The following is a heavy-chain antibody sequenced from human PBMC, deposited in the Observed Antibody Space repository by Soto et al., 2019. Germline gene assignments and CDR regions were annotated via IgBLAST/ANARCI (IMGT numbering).Heavy chain of an antibody. D-gene: IGHD3-16*01. CDR2: IYYSGST. CDR1: GGSISSYY. V-gene: IGHV4-59*01. J-gene: IGHJ6*01. CDR3: ASAQYVWGSYCYYYGMDV. Sequence: SETLSLTCTVSGGSISSYYWSWIRQPPGKGLEWIGYIYYSGSTNYNPSLKSRVTISVDTSKNQFSLKLSSVTAADTAVYYCASAQYVWGSYCYYYGMDVWRKGNTVTVSS.